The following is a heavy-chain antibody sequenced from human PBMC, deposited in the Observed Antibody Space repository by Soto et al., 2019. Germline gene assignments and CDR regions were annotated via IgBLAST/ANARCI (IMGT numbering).Heavy chain of an antibody. CDR3: ASDRPGRFDY. J-gene: IGHJ4*02. Sequence: SETLSLTCTVSGGSISSYYWSWIRQPPGKGLEWIGYIYYSGSTNYNPSLKSRVTISVDTSKNQFSLKLSSVTAADTAVYYCASDRPGRFDYWGQGTLVTVSS. CDR2: IYYSGST. CDR1: GGSISSYY. V-gene: IGHV4-59*01.